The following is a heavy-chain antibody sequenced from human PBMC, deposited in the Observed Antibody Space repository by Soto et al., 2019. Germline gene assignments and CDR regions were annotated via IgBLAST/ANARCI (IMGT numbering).Heavy chain of an antibody. J-gene: IGHJ2*01. V-gene: IGHV3-30*18. Sequence: QVQLVESGGGVVQPGRSLRLSCAASGFTFSSYGMHWVRQAPGKGLEWVAVISYDGSNKYYADSVKGRFTISRDNSKNTLYRQMNSLRAEDTAVYYCAKESGCSSTSCYRYFDLWGRGTLVTVSS. CDR2: ISYDGSNK. CDR1: GFTFSSYG. CDR3: AKESGCSSTSCYRYFDL. D-gene: IGHD2-2*02.